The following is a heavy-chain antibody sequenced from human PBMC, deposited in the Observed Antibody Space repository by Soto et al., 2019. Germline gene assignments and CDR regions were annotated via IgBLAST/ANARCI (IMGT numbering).Heavy chain of an antibody. CDR2: ISDYNGNT. CDR1: GGTFSSYT. CDR3: ARTLPPIDY. V-gene: IGHV1-18*01. J-gene: IGHJ4*02. Sequence: ASVKVSCKASGGTFSSYTISWVRQAPGQGLEWMGWISDYNGNTKYAQKLQGRVTMTTDTSTSTAYMELRSLRSDDTAVYYCARTLPPIDYWGQGTLVTVSS. D-gene: IGHD1-26*01.